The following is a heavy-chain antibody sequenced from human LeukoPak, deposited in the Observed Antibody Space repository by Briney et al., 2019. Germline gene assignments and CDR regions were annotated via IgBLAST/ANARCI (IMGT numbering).Heavy chain of an antibody. CDR3: ARGRRPDSSGWSHAFDI. CDR1: GGSFSGYY. V-gene: IGHV4-34*01. Sequence: KPSETLSLTCAVYGGSFSGYYWSWIRQPPGKGLEWIGEINHSGSTNYNPSLKSRVTISVDTSKNQFSLKLSSVTAADTAVYYCARGRRPDSSGWSHAFDIWGQGTMVTVSS. CDR2: INHSGST. D-gene: IGHD6-19*01. J-gene: IGHJ3*02.